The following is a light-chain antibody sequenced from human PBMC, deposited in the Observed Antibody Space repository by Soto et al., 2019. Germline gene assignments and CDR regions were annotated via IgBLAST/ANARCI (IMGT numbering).Light chain of an antibody. CDR2: GVS. CDR1: SSVVGGSNG. CDR3: SSYTSSSTYV. J-gene: IGLJ1*01. Sequence: QSALTQPPSVSGSPGQSVAISCTGTSSVVGGSNGVSWYQQPPGTAPKLMIYGVSNRPSGVPDRFSGSKSGNTASLTISGLQAEDEGDYYCSSYTSSSTYVFGTGTKVTVL. V-gene: IGLV2-18*02.